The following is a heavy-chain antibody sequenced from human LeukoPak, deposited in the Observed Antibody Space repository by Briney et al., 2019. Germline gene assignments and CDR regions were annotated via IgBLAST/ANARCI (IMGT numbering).Heavy chain of an antibody. Sequence: GRSLRLSCAASGFTFSSYAMHWVRQAPGKGLEWVAIISYDGSNKYYADSVKGRFTISRDNSKNTLLYLQMNSLRAEDTAVYYCAGSDTIGYTPREWDYWYFDLWGRGTLVTVSS. J-gene: IGHJ2*01. V-gene: IGHV3-30*04. D-gene: IGHD3-16*02. CDR2: ISYDGSNK. CDR3: AGSDTIGYTPREWDYWYFDL. CDR1: GFTFSSYA.